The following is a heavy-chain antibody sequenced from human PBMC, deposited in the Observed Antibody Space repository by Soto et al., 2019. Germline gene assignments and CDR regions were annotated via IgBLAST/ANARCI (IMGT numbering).Heavy chain of an antibody. Sequence: EVQLGQSGGDLVQPGGSLRLSCVASGFTFSTYWMTWVRQAPGMGLEWVAGIKEDASEEVYGDPVKGRFSISRDNAKNSLYLQLISLRAEDTAVYYCATAISSPFSNFDSWGQGSLVTVSS. V-gene: IGHV3-7*01. CDR3: ATAISSPFSNFDS. CDR2: IKEDASEE. J-gene: IGHJ4*02. CDR1: GFTFSTYW. D-gene: IGHD2-2*01.